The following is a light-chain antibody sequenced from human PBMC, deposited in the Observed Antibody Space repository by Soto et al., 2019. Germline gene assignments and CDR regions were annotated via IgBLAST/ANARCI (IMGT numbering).Light chain of an antibody. CDR2: DAS. CDR1: HDVSSR. CDR3: QHYTNWPLT. J-gene: IGKJ4*01. V-gene: IGKV3-15*01. Sequence: EIVMTQSPVTLSVSPGERATLSCRASHDVSSRLAWYQQKPGQAPRLLIYDASTRATGLPARFSGSGSGTEFTLTISSLQSKDFAVYYCQHYTNWPLTFGGGTKVEIK.